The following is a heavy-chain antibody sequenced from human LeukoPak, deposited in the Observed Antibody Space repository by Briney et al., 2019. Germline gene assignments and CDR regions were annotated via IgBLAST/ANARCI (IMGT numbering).Heavy chain of an antibody. V-gene: IGHV1-18*04. Sequence: ASVKVSCKASGYTFTGYYMHWVRQAPGQGLEWMGWISAYNGNTNYAQKLQGRVTMTTDTSTSTAYMELRSLRSDDTAVYYCARDWRLVRENNWFDPWGQGTLVTVSS. D-gene: IGHD6-19*01. CDR3: ARDWRLVRENNWFDP. J-gene: IGHJ5*02. CDR2: ISAYNGNT. CDR1: GYTFTGYY.